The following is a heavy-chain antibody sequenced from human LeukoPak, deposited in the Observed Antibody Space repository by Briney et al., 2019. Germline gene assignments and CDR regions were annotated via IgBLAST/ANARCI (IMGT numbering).Heavy chain of an antibody. CDR2: ISGSGGST. CDR1: GFTFSSYA. CDR3: AKEYSGSYWGSYYFDY. J-gene: IGHJ4*02. D-gene: IGHD1-26*01. V-gene: IGHV3-23*01. Sequence: GGSLRLSCAASGFTFSSYAMSWVRQAPGKGLEWVSAISGSGGSTYYADSVKGRFTISRDNSKNTLYLQMNSLRAEDTAVYYCAKEYSGSYWGSYYFDYWGQGTLVTVSS.